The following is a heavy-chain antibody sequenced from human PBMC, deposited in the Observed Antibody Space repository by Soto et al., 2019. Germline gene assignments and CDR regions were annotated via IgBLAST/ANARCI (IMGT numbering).Heavy chain of an antibody. Sequence: QVQLVESGGGVVQPGRSLRLSCAASGFTFSTYAMHWVRQAPGKGLEWVAVMSYDKKNEYYADSVKGRFTISRDISKNTVYLQMNSLRGEDAAVYYCARPTFDYYFYGLDVWGQGTTVTVSS. J-gene: IGHJ6*02. CDR3: ARPTFDYYFYGLDV. V-gene: IGHV3-30*04. CDR2: MSYDKKNE. CDR1: GFTFSTYA. D-gene: IGHD3-10*02.